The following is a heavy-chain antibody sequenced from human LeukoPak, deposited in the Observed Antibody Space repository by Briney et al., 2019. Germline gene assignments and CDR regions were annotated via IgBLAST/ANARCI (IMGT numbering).Heavy chain of an antibody. V-gene: IGHV3-48*04. J-gene: IGHJ4*02. CDR2: ISSSGSTI. CDR3: ARGEVYDSSGSYYFDY. CDR1: GFTFSSYW. Sequence: GGSLRLSCAASGFTFSSYWMSWVRQAPGKGLEWVSYISSSGSTIYYADSVKGRFTISRDNAKNSLYLQMNSLRAEDTAVYYCARGEVYDSSGSYYFDYWGQGTLVTVSS. D-gene: IGHD3-22*01.